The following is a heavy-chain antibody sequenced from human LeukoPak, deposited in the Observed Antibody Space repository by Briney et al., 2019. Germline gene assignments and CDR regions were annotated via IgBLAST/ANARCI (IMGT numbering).Heavy chain of an antibody. CDR1: GFTFSGSA. J-gene: IGHJ4*02. CDR3: TSLGGFGGVIVSNY. CDR2: IRSKANSYAT. V-gene: IGHV3-73*01. Sequence: GGPLRLSCAASGFTFSGSAMHWVRQASGKGLEWVGRIRSKANSYATAYAASVKGRFTISRDDSKNTAYLQMNSLKTEDTAVYYCTSLGGFGGVIVSNYWGQGTLVTVSS. D-gene: IGHD3-16*02.